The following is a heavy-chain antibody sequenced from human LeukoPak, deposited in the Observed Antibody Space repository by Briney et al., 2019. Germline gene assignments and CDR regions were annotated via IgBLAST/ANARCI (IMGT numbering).Heavy chain of an antibody. CDR3: TTDNAPGMDV. Sequence: GGSLRLSCTASGFTFSDYAMTWVRQAPGKGLEWVGFIRNKANGGTTDYAAPVKGRFTISRDDSKSMLYLQMNSLKTEDTAVYYCTTDNAPGMDVWGQGTTVTVSS. J-gene: IGHJ6*02. V-gene: IGHV3-49*04. CDR2: IRNKANGGTT. D-gene: IGHD2-2*01. CDR1: GFTFSDYA.